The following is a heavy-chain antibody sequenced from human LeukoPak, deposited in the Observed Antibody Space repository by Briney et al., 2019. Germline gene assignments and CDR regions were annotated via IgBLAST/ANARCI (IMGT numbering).Heavy chain of an antibody. V-gene: IGHV4-34*01. D-gene: IGHD1-26*01. J-gene: IGHJ4*02. CDR1: GGSFSGYY. Sequence: SETLSLTCAVYGGSFSGYYWSWIRQPPGKGLEWIGEINHSGSTNNNPSLKSRVTISVDTSKNQFSLKLSSVTAADTAVYYCARGWAGRPGYFDYWGQGTLVTVSS. CDR3: ARGWAGRPGYFDY. CDR2: INHSGST.